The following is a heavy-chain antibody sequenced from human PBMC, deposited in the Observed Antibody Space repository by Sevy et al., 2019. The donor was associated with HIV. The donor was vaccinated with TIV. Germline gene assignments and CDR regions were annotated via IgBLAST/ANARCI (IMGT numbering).Heavy chain of an antibody. CDR1: GGSFSGYY. CDR2: INHSGST. V-gene: IGHV4-34*01. J-gene: IGHJ4*02. Sequence: SEILSLTCAVYGGSFSGYYWSWIRQPPGKGLEWIGEINHSGSTNYNPSLKSRVTISVDTSKNQFSLKLSSVTAADTAVYYCAREDDYGDYTLDYWGQGTLVTVSS. CDR3: AREDDYGDYTLDY. D-gene: IGHD4-17*01.